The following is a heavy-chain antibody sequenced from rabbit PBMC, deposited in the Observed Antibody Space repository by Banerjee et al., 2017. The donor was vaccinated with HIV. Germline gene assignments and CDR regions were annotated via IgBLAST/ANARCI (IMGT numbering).Heavy chain of an antibody. Sequence: QSLEESGGDLVKPGASLTLTCTASGFSFSSSYYMCWVRQAPGKGLEWIACIYAGSSGSTYYASWAKGRFTISKTSSTTVTLQMTSLTAADTATYFCARGSGYAWINYFNLWGQGTLVTVS. CDR1: GFSFSSSYY. CDR3: ARGSGYAWINYFNL. J-gene: IGHJ4*01. CDR2: IYAGSSGST. D-gene: IGHD6-1*01. V-gene: IGHV1S40*01.